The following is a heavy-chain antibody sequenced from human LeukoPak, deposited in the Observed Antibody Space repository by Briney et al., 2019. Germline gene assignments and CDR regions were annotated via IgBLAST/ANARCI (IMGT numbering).Heavy chain of an antibody. Sequence: GVSLRLSCAASGFTFSSYWRSWVRQAPGKGLEWVANIKQDGSEKYYVDSVKGRFTISRDNAKNSLYLQMNSLRAEDTAVYYCAREGYDILTGPRYRPWYFDLWGRGTLVTVSS. CDR2: IKQDGSEK. J-gene: IGHJ2*01. D-gene: IGHD3-9*01. V-gene: IGHV3-7*01. CDR1: GFTFSSYW. CDR3: AREGYDILTGPRYRPWYFDL.